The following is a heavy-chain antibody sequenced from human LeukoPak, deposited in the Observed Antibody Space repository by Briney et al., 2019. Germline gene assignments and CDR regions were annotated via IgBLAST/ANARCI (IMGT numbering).Heavy chain of an antibody. V-gene: IGHV3-23*01. CDR2: ISDSGGST. Sequence: GGSLRLSCAVSGITLSNYGMSWVRQAPGKGLEWVAGISDSGGSTNYADSVKGRFTISRDNPKNTLYPQMNSLRAEDTAVYFCAKRGVVIRVILVGFHKEAYYFDSWGQGALVTVSS. J-gene: IGHJ4*02. CDR1: GITLSNYG. D-gene: IGHD3-22*01. CDR3: AKRGVVIRVILVGFHKEAYYFDS.